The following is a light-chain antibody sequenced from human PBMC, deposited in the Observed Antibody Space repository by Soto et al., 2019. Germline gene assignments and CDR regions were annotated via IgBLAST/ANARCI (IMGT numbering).Light chain of an antibody. V-gene: IGKV1-9*01. Sequence: DIQLTQSPSFLSASVGDRVTITCRASQGISSYLAWYQQKPGKAPKLLIYAASTLQSGVPSRFSGSGSGTDFTLTISSLQPEDFATYYCQQLNSYPFTFGQGTRLEMK. CDR2: AAS. CDR3: QQLNSYPFT. J-gene: IGKJ5*01. CDR1: QGISSY.